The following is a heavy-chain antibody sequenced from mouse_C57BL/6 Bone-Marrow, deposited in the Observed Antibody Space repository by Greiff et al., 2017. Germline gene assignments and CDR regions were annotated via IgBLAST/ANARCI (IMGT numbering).Heavy chain of an antibody. D-gene: IGHD1-1*01. CDR2: ISNGGGST. J-gene: IGHJ2*01. Sequence: EVQRVESGGGLVQPGGSLKLSCAASGFTFSDYYMYWVRQTPEKRLEWVAYISNGGGSTYYPDTVKGRFTISRDNAKNPLYLQMSRLKSEDTAMYYCARDYYGSSDYWGQGTTLTVSS. V-gene: IGHV5-12*01. CDR1: GFTFSDYY. CDR3: ARDYYGSSDY.